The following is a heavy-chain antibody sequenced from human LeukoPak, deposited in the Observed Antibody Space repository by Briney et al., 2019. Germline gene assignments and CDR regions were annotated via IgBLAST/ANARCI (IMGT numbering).Heavy chain of an antibody. CDR3: ARHYDFWSDVPSWFDP. CDR2: IYYSGST. CDR1: GGSISSSSYY. V-gene: IGHV4-39*01. D-gene: IGHD3-3*01. J-gene: IGHJ5*02. Sequence: SETLSLTCTVSGGSISSSSYYWGWIRQPPGKGLEWIGSIYYSGSTYYNPSLKSRVTISVDTSKNQFSLKLSSVTATDTAVYYCARHYDFWSDVPSWFDPWGQGTLVTVSS.